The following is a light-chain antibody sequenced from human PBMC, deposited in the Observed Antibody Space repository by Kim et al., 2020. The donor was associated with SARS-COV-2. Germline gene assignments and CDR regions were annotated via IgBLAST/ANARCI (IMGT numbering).Light chain of an antibody. Sequence: EIMMTQSPATLSVSPGERATLSCRASQSVRGNLAWYQHKPGQAPRLFIYGASTRATGIPARFRGSGSGTEFTLTITSLQSEDFAVYYCQQYNKWPYTFGQGTKLEI. CDR2: GAS. CDR1: QSVRGN. V-gene: IGKV3-15*01. CDR3: QQYNKWPYT. J-gene: IGKJ2*01.